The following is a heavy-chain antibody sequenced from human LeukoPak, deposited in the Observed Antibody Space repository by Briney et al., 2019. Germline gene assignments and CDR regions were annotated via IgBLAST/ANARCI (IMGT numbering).Heavy chain of an antibody. CDR3: ARHRGEGRARIAARPSSLCMDV. D-gene: IGHD6-6*01. Sequence: SETLSLTCTVSGGSISSYYWSWIRQPPGKGLGWIGYIYTSGSTNYNPSLKSRVTISVDTSKNQFSLKLSSVTAADTAVYYCARHRGEGRARIAARPSSLCMDVWGKGTTVTVSS. CDR1: GGSISSYY. V-gene: IGHV4-4*09. CDR2: IYTSGST. J-gene: IGHJ6*03.